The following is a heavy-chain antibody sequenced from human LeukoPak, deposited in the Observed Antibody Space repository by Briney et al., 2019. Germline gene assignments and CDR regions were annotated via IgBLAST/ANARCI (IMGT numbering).Heavy chain of an antibody. V-gene: IGHV3-23*01. CDR2: ISGSDGST. J-gene: IGHJ4*02. CDR1: GFTFSSYA. Sequence: PGGSLRLSCAASGFTFSSYAMSWVRQAPGKGLEWVSGISGSDGSTNYADSVKGRFTISRENSKNSLYLQMNSLRAEDTAVYYCARDRFSGSYPLDYWGQGTLVTVSS. D-gene: IGHD1-26*01. CDR3: ARDRFSGSYPLDY.